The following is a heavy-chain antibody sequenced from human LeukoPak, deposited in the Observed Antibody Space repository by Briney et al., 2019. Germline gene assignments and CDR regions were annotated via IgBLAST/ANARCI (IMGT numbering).Heavy chain of an antibody. CDR1: GFTFSSYG. V-gene: IGHV3-30*02. D-gene: IGHD3-9*01. J-gene: IGHJ4*02. CDR2: IRYDGSNK. Sequence: GGSLRLSCAASGFTFSSYGMHWVRQAPGKGLEWVAFIRYDGSNKFYADSVKGRFTISRDNSKNTLYLQMNSLRAEDTALYYCAKAAYILTGYYHFDYWGQGTLVTVSS. CDR3: AKAAYILTGYYHFDY.